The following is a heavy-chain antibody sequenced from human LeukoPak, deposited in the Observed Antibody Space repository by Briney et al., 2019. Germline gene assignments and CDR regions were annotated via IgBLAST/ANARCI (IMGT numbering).Heavy chain of an antibody. V-gene: IGHV4-59*01. Sequence: SETLSLTCTVSGGSISSYYWSWIRQPPGKGLEWIGYIYYSGSTNYNPSLKSRVTISVDTSKNQFSLKLSSVTAADSAVYYCARAGHSGYDFDYWGQGTLVTVSS. CDR2: IYYSGST. CDR1: GGSISSYY. D-gene: IGHD5-12*01. J-gene: IGHJ4*02. CDR3: ARAGHSGYDFDY.